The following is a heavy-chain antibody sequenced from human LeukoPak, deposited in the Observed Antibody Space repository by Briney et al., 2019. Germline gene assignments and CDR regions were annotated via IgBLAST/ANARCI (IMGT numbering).Heavy chain of an antibody. CDR2: IYTSGST. D-gene: IGHD1-26*01. CDR1: GVSISSYY. CDR3: AGGNSVSYRQFDY. Sequence: SETLSLTCTVSGVSISSYYWSWIRQPAGKGLEWIGRIYTSGSTNYNASLKSRVSMSVEKSKNQFSLKLSSVTDADPAVFYCAGGNSVSYRQFDYWGQGTLVTVSS. J-gene: IGHJ4*02. V-gene: IGHV4-4*07.